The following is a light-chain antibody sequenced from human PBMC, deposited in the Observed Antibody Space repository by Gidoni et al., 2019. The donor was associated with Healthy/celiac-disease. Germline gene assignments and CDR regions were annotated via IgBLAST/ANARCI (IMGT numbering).Light chain of an antibody. CDR2: RNN. CDR1: SYNIGSNY. CDR3: AAWDDSLSGQGV. Sequence: QSVLTQPPSASGTPGQRVTIPCSGSSYNIGSNYVYWYQQLPGTAPKLLIYRNNQRPSRVPDRFSGSKSGTSASLAISGLRSEDEADYYCAAWDDSLSGQGVFGGGTKLTVL. J-gene: IGLJ2*01. V-gene: IGLV1-47*01.